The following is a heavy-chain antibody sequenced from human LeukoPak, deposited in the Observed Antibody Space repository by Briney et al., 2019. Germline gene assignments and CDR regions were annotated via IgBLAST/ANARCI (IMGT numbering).Heavy chain of an antibody. CDR2: INHSGST. J-gene: IGHJ4*02. CDR3: ARSRMVRGVIIPPPIDY. CDR1: GGSFSGYY. D-gene: IGHD3-10*01. Sequence: PSETLSLTCAVYGGSFSGYYWSWIRQPPGKGLEWIGEINHSGSTNYNPSLKSRVTISVDTSKNQFSLKLSSVTAADTAVYYCARSRMVRGVIIPPPIDYWGQGTLVTVSS. V-gene: IGHV4-34*01.